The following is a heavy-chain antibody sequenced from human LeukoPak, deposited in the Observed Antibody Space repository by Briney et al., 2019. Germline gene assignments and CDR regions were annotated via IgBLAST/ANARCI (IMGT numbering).Heavy chain of an antibody. J-gene: IGHJ3*01. D-gene: IGHD3-3*01. CDR2: INSDGRST. CDR3: AKARFSGMGGILS. V-gene: IGHV3-74*01. Sequence: GGSLRLSCAASGFTFSRYWMHWVRQAPGKGLVWVARINSDGRSTSDADSVKGRFTISRDNAKNTLYLQMNSLRAEDTAVYYCAKARFSGMGGILSWGQGTMVTVSS. CDR1: GFTFSRYW.